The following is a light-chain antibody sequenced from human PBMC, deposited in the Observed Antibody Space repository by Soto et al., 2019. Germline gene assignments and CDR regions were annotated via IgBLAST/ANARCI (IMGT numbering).Light chain of an antibody. CDR3: QQYNSYPWT. V-gene: IGKV1-5*01. CDR2: DAS. CDR1: QSISSW. J-gene: IGKJ1*01. Sequence: DIQMTQSPSTLSASVGDRVTITCRASQSISSWLAWYPQKPGKAPKLLIYDASSLESGVTSRFGGSGSVTDFTLTISSLQPDDFATYYCQQYNSYPWTFGKGTKVDIK.